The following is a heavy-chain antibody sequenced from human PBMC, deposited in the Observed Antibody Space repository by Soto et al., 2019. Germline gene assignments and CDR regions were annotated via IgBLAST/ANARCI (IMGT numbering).Heavy chain of an antibody. J-gene: IGHJ6*02. Sequence: PGGSLRLSCAASGFTFSSFAMSWVRQAPGKGLEWVSAISGSGGSTYYADSVKGRFTISRDNSKNTLYLQMNSLRAEDTAVYYCAKSSPPAPANYGMDVWGQGTTVTVSS. CDR3: AKSSPPAPANYGMDV. V-gene: IGHV3-23*01. CDR1: GFTFSSFA. CDR2: ISGSGGST.